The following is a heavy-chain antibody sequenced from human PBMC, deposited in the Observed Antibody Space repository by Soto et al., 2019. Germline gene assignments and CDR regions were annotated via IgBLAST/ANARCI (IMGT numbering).Heavy chain of an antibody. D-gene: IGHD5-12*01. J-gene: IGHJ6*02. CDR3: AKGLRPPRDYYGMDV. V-gene: IGHV3-9*01. CDR2: ISWNSGSI. CDR1: GFTFDDYA. Sequence: PGGSLRLSCAASGFTFDDYAMHWVRQAPGKGLEWVSGISWNSGSIGYADSVKGRFTISRDNAKNSLYLQMNSLRAEDTALYYCAKGLRPPRDYYGMDVWGQGTTVTVSS.